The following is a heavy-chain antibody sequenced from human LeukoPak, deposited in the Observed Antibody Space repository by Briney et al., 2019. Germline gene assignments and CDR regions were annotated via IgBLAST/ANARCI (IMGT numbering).Heavy chain of an antibody. Sequence: GGSPRLSCSVSGLTVRDNFFDWVRQAPGKGLEWVSIVYNSGKTFYGDSVKGRFTISRDRSKNTLYLQMNRLRVEDTAVYYCVGGDFDYWGQGALVTVSS. D-gene: IGHD3-10*01. CDR3: VGGDFDY. J-gene: IGHJ4*02. V-gene: IGHV3-66*01. CDR1: GLTVRDNF. CDR2: VYNSGKT.